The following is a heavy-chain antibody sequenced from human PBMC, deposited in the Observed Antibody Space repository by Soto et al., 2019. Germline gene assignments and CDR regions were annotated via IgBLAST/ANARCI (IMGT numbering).Heavy chain of an antibody. CDR3: ARAEDDCSTTNCYMIDY. CDR2: INAGDGKT. J-gene: IGHJ4*02. D-gene: IGHD2-2*02. V-gene: IGHV1-3*01. Sequence: ASVKVSCKASGYTFTTYAMHWVRQAPGQRLEWMGWINAGDGKTKYSQKFQGRVTITRDTSATTAYMELSSLRSEDTAVYYCARAEDDCSTTNCYMIDYWGQGTLVTVSS. CDR1: GYTFTTYA.